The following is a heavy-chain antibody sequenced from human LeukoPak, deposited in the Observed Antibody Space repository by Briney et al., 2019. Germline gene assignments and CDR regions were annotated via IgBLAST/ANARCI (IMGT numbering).Heavy chain of an antibody. V-gene: IGHV4-34*01. Sequence: SETLSLTCAVYGGSCSGYYWSWIRQPPGKGLEWIGEIDHSGSTTYNPSLKSRVTISVDTSNNLFSLKLSSVTAAGTAVYYCARAYYYGSGRLDYWGQGTLVPVSS. J-gene: IGHJ4*02. CDR1: GGSCSGYY. D-gene: IGHD3-10*01. CDR3: ARAYYYGSGRLDY. CDR2: IDHSGST.